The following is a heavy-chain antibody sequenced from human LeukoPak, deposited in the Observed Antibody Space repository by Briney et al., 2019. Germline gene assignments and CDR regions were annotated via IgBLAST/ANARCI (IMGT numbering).Heavy chain of an antibody. CDR3: ARVSKVAAAGTNNWFDP. CDR2: INHSGST. D-gene: IGHD6-13*01. V-gene: IGHV4-34*01. J-gene: IGHJ5*02. CDR1: GGSFSGYY. Sequence: PSETLSLTCAVNGGSFSGYYWSWIRQPPGKGLEWIGEINHSGSTKYNPSLKSRVTISVDTSKNQFSLKLGSVTAADTAVYYCARVSKVAAAGTNNWFDPWGQGTLVTVSS.